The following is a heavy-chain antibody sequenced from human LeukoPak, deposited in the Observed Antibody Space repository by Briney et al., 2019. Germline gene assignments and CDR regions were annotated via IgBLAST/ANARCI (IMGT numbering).Heavy chain of an antibody. CDR2: IYYSGST. V-gene: IGHV4-39*07. J-gene: IGHJ4*02. Sequence: SETLSLTCTVSGGSISSSSYYWGWIRQPPGKGLEWIGSIYYSGSTYYNPSLKSRVTISVDTSKNQFSLKLSSVTAADTAVYYCARGYYYDSRELDYWGQGTLVTVSS. CDR3: ARGYYYDSRELDY. D-gene: IGHD3-22*01. CDR1: GGSISSSSYY.